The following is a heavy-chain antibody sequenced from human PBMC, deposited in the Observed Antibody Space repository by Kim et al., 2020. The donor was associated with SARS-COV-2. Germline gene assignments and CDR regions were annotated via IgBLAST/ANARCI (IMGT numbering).Heavy chain of an antibody. V-gene: IGHV1-46*01. D-gene: IGHD1-26*01. J-gene: IGHJ3*02. Sequence: AQSSQCRITLTRDTAASTVYMELSSLRSEDTAVYYCARGAIIEGVRAFDIWGQGTMVTVSS. CDR3: ARGAIIEGVRAFDI.